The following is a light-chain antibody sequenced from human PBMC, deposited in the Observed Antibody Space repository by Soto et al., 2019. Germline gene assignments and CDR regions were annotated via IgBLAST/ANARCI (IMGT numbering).Light chain of an antibody. CDR3: KSNLCTHSGYV. V-gene: IGLV1-40*02. CDR1: SSNIGAGYD. J-gene: IGLJ1*01. Sequence: TDVKHPPAVTGDPGPRANISCTGSSSNIGAGYDVHWYQQLPGTAPKLLIYGNSNRPSGVPDRFSGSKSGTSASLAITGLHAVVVAGYHPKSNLCTHSGYVFSTGTNFTVL. CDR2: GNS.